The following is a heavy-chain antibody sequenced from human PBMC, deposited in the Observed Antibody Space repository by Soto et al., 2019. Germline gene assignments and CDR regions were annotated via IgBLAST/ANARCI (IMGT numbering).Heavy chain of an antibody. V-gene: IGHV3-23*01. Sequence: PRGSMRLSSAASGFSFGSYALSWVRQAPGKGLEWVSTISGSDGKTFYADSVKGRFSISRDTSQSTLYLQMNSLRADDTAMYYCARWSYLDYWGQGTLVTVSS. D-gene: IGHD3-3*01. CDR1: GFSFGSYA. CDR2: ISGSDGKT. J-gene: IGHJ4*02. CDR3: ARWSYLDY.